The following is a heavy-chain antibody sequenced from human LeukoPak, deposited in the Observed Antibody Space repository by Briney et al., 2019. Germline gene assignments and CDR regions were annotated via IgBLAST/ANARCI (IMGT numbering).Heavy chain of an antibody. CDR1: GFTFNTYW. V-gene: IGHV3-7*01. J-gene: IGHJ4*02. Sequence: PGGSLRLSCAASGFTFNTYWMSWVRQAPGKGLEWVANIKQDGSEKYYVDSVKGRFTISRDNAKNSLYLQMKSLRAGDTAVYYCATVTVSGWRQNDYWGQGTLVTVSS. CDR3: ATVTVSGWRQNDY. D-gene: IGHD6-19*01. CDR2: IKQDGSEK.